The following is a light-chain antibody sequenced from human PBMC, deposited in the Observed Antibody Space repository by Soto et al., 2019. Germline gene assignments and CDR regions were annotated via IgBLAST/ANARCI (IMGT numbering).Light chain of an antibody. J-gene: IGKJ2*01. CDR2: GVS. Sequence: EIVLTQSPGTLSVSPGERATPSCRASQSLSRTYLAWYQQKPGQSPRLLIYGVSSRATGIPDRFSGSGSGTDFTLTISRLEPEDFAVYYCQHYGTSPYTFGQGTKLEIK. CDR1: QSLSRTY. V-gene: IGKV3-20*01. CDR3: QHYGTSPYT.